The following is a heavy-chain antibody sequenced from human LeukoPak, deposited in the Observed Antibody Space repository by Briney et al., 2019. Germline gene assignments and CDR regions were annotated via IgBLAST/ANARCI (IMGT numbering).Heavy chain of an antibody. CDR2: IKPDGGER. J-gene: IGHJ3*02. CDR1: GFTFKNNW. V-gene: IGHV3-7*01. Sequence: GGSLRLSCAASGFTFKNNWMSWLRQVPGKGLEWVANIKPDGGERNYVDSVKGRFTISRDNSKNTLYLQMNSLRAEDTAVYYCAKAEWLSAFDIWGQGTMVTVSS. D-gene: IGHD6-19*01. CDR3: AKAEWLSAFDI.